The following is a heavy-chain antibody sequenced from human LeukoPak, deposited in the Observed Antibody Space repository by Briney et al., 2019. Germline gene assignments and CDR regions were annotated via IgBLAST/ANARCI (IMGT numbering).Heavy chain of an antibody. V-gene: IGHV3-21*01. D-gene: IGHD2-2*01. CDR1: GFTFSSYS. CDR2: ISSSSSYI. Sequence: PGGSLRLSCAASGFTFSSYSMNWVRQAPGKGLEWVSSISSSSSYIYYADSVKGRFTTSRDNAKNSLYLQMNSLRAEDTAVYYCARYCSSSRCLYYYHMDVWGKGTTVTVSS. CDR3: ARYCSSSRCLYYYHMDV. J-gene: IGHJ6*03.